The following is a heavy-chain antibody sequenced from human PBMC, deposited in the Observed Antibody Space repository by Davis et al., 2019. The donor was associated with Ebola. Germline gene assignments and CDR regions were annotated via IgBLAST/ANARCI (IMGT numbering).Heavy chain of an antibody. D-gene: IGHD6-6*01. CDR1: GGSFSGYY. CDR2: INHSGST. V-gene: IGHV4-34*01. J-gene: IGHJ2*01. CDR3: ARDPRPATARARRDWYFDL. Sequence: PGGSLRLSCAVYGGSFSGYYWSWIRQPPGKGLEWIGEINHSGSTNYNPSLKSRVTISVDTSKNQFSLKLSSVTAADTAVYYCARDPRPATARARRDWYFDLWGRGTLVTVSS.